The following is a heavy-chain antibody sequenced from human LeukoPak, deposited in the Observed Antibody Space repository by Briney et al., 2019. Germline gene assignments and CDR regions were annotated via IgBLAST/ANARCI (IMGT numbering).Heavy chain of an antibody. CDR1: AFSLGNYW. CDR3: ADSYHFDT. J-gene: IGHJ4*02. D-gene: IGHD3-10*01. V-gene: IGHV3-74*03. CDR2: GDGDGSHS. Sequence: GGSLRLSCAAIAFSLGNYWMHWVRQAPGKGLVWVSRGDGDGSHSTYADSVKGRFTISRDNAKNTLYLQMNRLTGEDTAVYYCADSYHFDTWGQGTLVTVSS.